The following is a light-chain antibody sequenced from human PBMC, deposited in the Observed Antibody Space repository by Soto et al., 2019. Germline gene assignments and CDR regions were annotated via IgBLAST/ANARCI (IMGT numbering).Light chain of an antibody. V-gene: IGLV2-23*01. CDR1: SSDVGSYNL. CDR3: CSYAGSSTWV. CDR2: EAY. Sequence: QSALTQPASVSGSPGQSITISCTGTSSDVGSYNLVSWYQQHPGKAPKLMIYEAYKRPSGVSNRFSGSKSGNTASLTISGLHAEDEADYHCCSYAGSSTWVFGGRTKLTVL. J-gene: IGLJ3*02.